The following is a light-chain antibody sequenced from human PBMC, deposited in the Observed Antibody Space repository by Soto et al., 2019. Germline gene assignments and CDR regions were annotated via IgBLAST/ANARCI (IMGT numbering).Light chain of an antibody. CDR3: SSYAGSNNSYV. V-gene: IGLV2-8*01. CDR2: EVS. Sequence: QSVLTQPPSPSGSPGQSVTLSCTGTSSDVGGYNYVSWYQQHPGKAPKLIIYEVSKRPSGVPDRFSGSKSGNTASLTVSGLQAEDEADYYCSSYAGSNNSYVFGTGTKVTVL. CDR1: SSDVGGYNY. J-gene: IGLJ1*01.